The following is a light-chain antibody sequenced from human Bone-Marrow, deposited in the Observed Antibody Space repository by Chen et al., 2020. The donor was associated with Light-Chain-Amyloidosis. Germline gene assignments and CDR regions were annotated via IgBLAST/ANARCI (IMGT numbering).Light chain of an antibody. Sequence: NFMLTQPHSVSESPGKTVIISCTRSSGSIATNYVQWYQQRPGSSPTTVIFEDDPRPSWVPDRFSGSIDRSSNSASLTISGLKTEEEADYYCQSYQGSSQGVFGGGTKLTVL. V-gene: IGLV6-57*01. CDR2: EDD. J-gene: IGLJ3*02. CDR1: SGSIATNY. CDR3: QSYQGSSQGV.